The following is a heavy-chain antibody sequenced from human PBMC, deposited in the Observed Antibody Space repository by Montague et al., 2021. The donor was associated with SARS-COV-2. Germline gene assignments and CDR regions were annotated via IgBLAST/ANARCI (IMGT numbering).Heavy chain of an antibody. V-gene: IGHV3-7*01. CDR3: AREYDFWSGYYDY. CDR1: GFTFSSYW. CDR2: IKQDGSEK. D-gene: IGHD3-3*01. Sequence: SRSLSLAASGFTFSSYWMSWVRQAPGKGLEWVANIKQDGSEKYYVDSVKGRFTISRDNAKNSLYLQMNSLRAEDTAVYYCAREYDFWSGYYDYWGQGTLVTVSS. J-gene: IGHJ4*02.